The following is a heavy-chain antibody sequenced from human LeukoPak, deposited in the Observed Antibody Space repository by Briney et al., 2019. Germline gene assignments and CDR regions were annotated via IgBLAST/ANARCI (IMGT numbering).Heavy chain of an antibody. D-gene: IGHD4-17*01. V-gene: IGHV3-7*01. J-gene: IGHJ5*02. CDR3: ARTTVTGDYDWFDP. CDR2: IKRDGSEK. Sequence: GGSLRLSCAASGFTFSSYWMSWVRQAPGKGLEWVANIKRDGSEKYYVDSVKGRFTISRDNAKNSLYLQMNSLRAEDTAVYYCARTTVTGDYDWFDPWGQGTLVTVSS. CDR1: GFTFSSYW.